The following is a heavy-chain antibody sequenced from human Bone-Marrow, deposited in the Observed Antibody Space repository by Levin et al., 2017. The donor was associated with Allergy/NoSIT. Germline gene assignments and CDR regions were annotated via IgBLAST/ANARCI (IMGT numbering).Heavy chain of an antibody. CDR3: ARATVTLQPFEY. Sequence: LAGGSLRLSCAASGFTFSDYYIDWVRQAPGKGLEWVGRSRNKANSYTTEYAASVQGRFTISRDDSKNSLYLQMNSLKTEDTAVYYCARATVTLQPFEYWGQGTLVTVSS. D-gene: IGHD4-17*01. CDR1: GFTFSDYY. V-gene: IGHV3-72*01. CDR2: SRNKANSYTT. J-gene: IGHJ4*02.